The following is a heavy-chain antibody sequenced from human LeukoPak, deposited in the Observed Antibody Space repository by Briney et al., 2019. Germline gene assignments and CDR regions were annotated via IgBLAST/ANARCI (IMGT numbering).Heavy chain of an antibody. CDR2: ISSGSGTI. CDR3: ARVASAWADDY. J-gene: IGHJ4*02. D-gene: IGHD6-19*01. Sequence: GGSLRLSCAASGFTFGYYGMNWVRRAPGEGLEWISYISSGSGTIYYADSVKGRFSISRDDAKSSLYLQVSSLRVEDTAVYYCARVASAWADDYWGQGALVTVSS. CDR1: GFTFGYYG. V-gene: IGHV3-48*01.